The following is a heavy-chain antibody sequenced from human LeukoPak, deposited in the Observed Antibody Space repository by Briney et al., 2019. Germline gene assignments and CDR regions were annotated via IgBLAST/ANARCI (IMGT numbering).Heavy chain of an antibody. CDR3: ASRYCSSTSCYGMAFDI. CDR1: GYTSTGYY. CDR2: INPNSGGT. J-gene: IGHJ3*02. D-gene: IGHD2-2*01. Sequence: ASVKVSCKASGYTSTGYYMHWVRQAPGQGLEWMGWINPNSGGTNYAQKFQGRVTMTRDTSISTAYMELSRLRSDDTAVYYCASRYCSSTSCYGMAFDIWGQGTMVTVSS. V-gene: IGHV1-2*02.